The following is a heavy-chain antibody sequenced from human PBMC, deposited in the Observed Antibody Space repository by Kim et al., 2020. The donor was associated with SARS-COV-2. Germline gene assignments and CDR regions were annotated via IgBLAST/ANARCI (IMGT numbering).Heavy chain of an antibody. J-gene: IGHJ2*01. CDR2: IYYSGST. D-gene: IGHD3-22*01. Sequence: SETLSLTCTVSGGSISSGGYYWSWIRQHPGKGLEWIGYIYYSGSTYYNPSLKSRVTISVDTSKNQFSLKLSSVTAADTAVYYCARDEEVVRYFDLWGRGTLVTVSS. V-gene: IGHV4-31*03. CDR1: GGSISSGGYY. CDR3: ARDEEVVRYFDL.